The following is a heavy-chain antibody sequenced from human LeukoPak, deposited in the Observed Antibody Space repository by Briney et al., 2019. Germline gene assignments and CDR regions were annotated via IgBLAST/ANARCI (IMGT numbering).Heavy chain of an antibody. CDR1: GGSISSGDYY. D-gene: IGHD3-10*01. V-gene: IGHV4-30-4*01. Sequence: SETLSLTCTVSGGSISSGDYYWSWIRQPPGKGLEWIGYIYYSGSTYYNPSLKSRVTISVDTSKNQFSLKLSSVTAADTAVYYCARSRFYITMVRGVPGGAFDIWGQGTMVTVSS. J-gene: IGHJ3*02. CDR3: ARSRFYITMVRGVPGGAFDI. CDR2: IYYSGST.